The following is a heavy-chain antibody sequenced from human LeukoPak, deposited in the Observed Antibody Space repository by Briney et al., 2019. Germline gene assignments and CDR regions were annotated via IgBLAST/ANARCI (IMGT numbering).Heavy chain of an antibody. CDR1: GYTFASFG. D-gene: IGHD3-3*01. CDR3: ARGRSGRITIFGVVSPYYFDY. V-gene: IGHV1-18*01. CDR2: ISAYNGNT. J-gene: IGHJ4*02. Sequence: ASVEVSCKASGYTFASFGISWVRQAPGQGLEWMGWISAYNGNTNYAQNLQGRVTMTTDTSTSTAYMELRSLRSDDTAVYYCARGRSGRITIFGVVSPYYFDYWGQGTLVTVSS.